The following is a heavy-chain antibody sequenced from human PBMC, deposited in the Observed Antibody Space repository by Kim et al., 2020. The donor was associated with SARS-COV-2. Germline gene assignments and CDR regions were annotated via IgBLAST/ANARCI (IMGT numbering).Heavy chain of an antibody. D-gene: IGHD3-16*01. J-gene: IGHJ4*02. CDR3: AKEMLRYTSFQRGYFDS. CDR2: ISGGGSS. CDR1: GFSFSNYA. V-gene: IGHV3-23*01. Sequence: GGSLRLSCAASGFSFSNYAMNWVRQAPGKGLEWVSAISGGGSSYYADSVRGRFTCSRDNSKNTVYLQINSLRADDTAIYYCAKEMLRYTSFQRGYFDSWGQGTLVTVSS.